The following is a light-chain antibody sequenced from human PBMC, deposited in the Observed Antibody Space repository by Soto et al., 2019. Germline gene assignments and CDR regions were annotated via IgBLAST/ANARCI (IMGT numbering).Light chain of an antibody. J-gene: IGLJ2*01. CDR2: DVS. CDR1: SSDVGGYNY. V-gene: IGLV2-14*01. Sequence: QSALTQPASVSGSPGQSITISCTGISSDVGGYNYVSWHQQHPDKAPKLMIYDVSNRRSGVSNRFSGSKSGNTASLTISGLQAEDEADYYCYSYTSSSTVLFGGGTKLTVL. CDR3: YSYTSSSTVL.